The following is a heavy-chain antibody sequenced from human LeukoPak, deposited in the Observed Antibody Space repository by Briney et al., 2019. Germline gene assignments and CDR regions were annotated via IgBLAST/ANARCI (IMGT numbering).Heavy chain of an antibody. D-gene: IGHD3-9*01. J-gene: IGHJ6*03. Sequence: SETLSLTCTVSGGSISSSLYYWGWIRQPPGKGLEWIGTIYHSGSTYYYDSGSTYYYNASLKSRVTMSVDTSKNQFSLKLTSVTAADTAVYYCARDRRLISDILTGYYRTEYYYYMDVWGKGTTVTISS. CDR1: GGSISSSLYY. CDR2: IYHSGSTYYYDSGSTY. CDR3: ARDRRLISDILTGYYRTEYYYYMDV. V-gene: IGHV4-39*02.